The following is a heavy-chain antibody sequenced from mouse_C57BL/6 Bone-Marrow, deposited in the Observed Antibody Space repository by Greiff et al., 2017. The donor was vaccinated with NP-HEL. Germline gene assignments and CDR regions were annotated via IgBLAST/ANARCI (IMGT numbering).Heavy chain of an antibody. CDR2: IWSDGST. Sequence: VQLQQSGPGLVAPSQSLSITCTVSGFSLTSYGVHWVRQPPGKGLEWLVVIWSDGSTTYNSALKSRLSISKDNSKSQVFLKMNSLQTDDTVKYYCTRHRDYYGSSYAMDYWGQGTSVTVSS. D-gene: IGHD1-1*01. CDR3: TRHRDYYGSSYAMDY. V-gene: IGHV2-6-1*01. CDR1: GFSLTSYG. J-gene: IGHJ4*01.